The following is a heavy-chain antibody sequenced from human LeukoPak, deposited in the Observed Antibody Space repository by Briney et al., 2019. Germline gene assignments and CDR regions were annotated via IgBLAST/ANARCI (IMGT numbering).Heavy chain of an antibody. CDR1: GYTFTGYY. J-gene: IGHJ4*02. D-gene: IGHD3-10*01. CDR2: INPNSGGT. CDR3: ARDSMVRGVISPDY. V-gene: IGHV1-2*02. Sequence: ASVKVSCKASGYTFTGYYIHWVRQAPGQGLEWMGWINPNSGGTNYAQKFQGRVTMTRDTSISTAYMELSRLRSDDTAVYYCARDSMVRGVISPDYWGQGTLVTVSS.